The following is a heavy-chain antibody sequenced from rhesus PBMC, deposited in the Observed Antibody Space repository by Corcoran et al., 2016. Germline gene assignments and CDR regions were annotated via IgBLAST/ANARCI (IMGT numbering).Heavy chain of an antibody. Sequence: QVQLQESGPGLVKPSETLSLTCAVSGGSISDDYYWSWIRQPPGKGVEWIGYIYGSGGGTNYTPSLTNRVTNSIVTSKNQFSLELSSVSAADTAVYYCASPQTTLAATGFDAFDFWGQGLRVTVSS. CDR1: GGSISDDYY. CDR3: ASPQTTLAATGFDAFDF. CDR2: IYGSGGGT. D-gene: IGHD4-29*01. J-gene: IGHJ3*01. V-gene: IGHV4-106*01.